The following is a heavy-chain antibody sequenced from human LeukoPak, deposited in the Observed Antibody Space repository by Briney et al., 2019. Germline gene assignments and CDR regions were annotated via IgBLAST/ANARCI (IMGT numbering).Heavy chain of an antibody. CDR2: ISFHGTDT. V-gene: IGHV3-30-3*01. CDR1: GFTFISYA. D-gene: IGHD1-1*01. Sequence: GGSLRLSCAASGFTFISYAIHWVRQAPGKGLEWVAVISFHGTDTFYADSVKGRFTISRDNSRNTLYLQMNSLTAEDTAIYYCAKATGTLGNWGQGTLVTVSS. CDR3: AKATGTLGN. J-gene: IGHJ4*02.